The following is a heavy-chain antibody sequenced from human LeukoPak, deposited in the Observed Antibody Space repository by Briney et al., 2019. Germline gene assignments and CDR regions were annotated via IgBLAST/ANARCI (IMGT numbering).Heavy chain of an antibody. J-gene: IGHJ4*02. CDR2: ISWNSGSI. CDR1: GLTLSNSA. Sequence: GGSLRLSCAASGLTLSNSAMHWVRQAPGKGLEWVSGISWNSGSIGYADSVKGRFTISRDNAKNSLYLQMNSLRAEDTALYYCAKDPAKYDFWSGYFDYWGQGTLVTVSS. CDR3: AKDPAKYDFWSGYFDY. V-gene: IGHV3-9*01. D-gene: IGHD3-3*01.